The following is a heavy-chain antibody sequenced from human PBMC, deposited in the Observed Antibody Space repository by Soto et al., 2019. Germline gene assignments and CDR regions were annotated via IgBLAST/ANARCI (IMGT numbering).Heavy chain of an antibody. J-gene: IGHJ5*02. Sequence: KPSETLSLTCAVSGFSISSGFYWGWIRQPPGKGLEWVGSLSHSGSTYYNPSLASRVIISLDMSKNQFSLSLTSLTAADTAVYYCARGLYCSSANCPGSWFDPWGQGSLVTVSS. D-gene: IGHD2-2*01. CDR1: GFSISSGFY. V-gene: IGHV4-38-2*01. CDR2: LSHSGST. CDR3: ARGLYCSSANCPGSWFDP.